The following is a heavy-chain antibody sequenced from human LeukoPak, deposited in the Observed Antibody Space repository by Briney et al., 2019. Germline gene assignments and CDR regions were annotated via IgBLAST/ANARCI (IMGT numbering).Heavy chain of an antibody. V-gene: IGHV3-30-3*01. CDR3: ARAHMVRGVPNYFDY. J-gene: IGHJ4*02. CDR1: GFTFSSYA. CDR2: ISYDGSNK. Sequence: GGSLRLSCAASGFTFSSYAMHWVRQAPGKGLEWVAVISYDGSNKYYADSVKGRFTISRDNSKNTLYLQMNSLRAEDTAVYYCARAHMVRGVPNYFDYWGQGTLVTVSS. D-gene: IGHD3-10*01.